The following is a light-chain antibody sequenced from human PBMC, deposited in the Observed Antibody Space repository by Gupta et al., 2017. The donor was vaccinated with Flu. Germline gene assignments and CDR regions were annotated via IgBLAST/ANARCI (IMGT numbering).Light chain of an antibody. J-gene: IGKJ4*01. V-gene: IGKV2-28*01. Sequence: VTPASPASISCRSSQSILDTSRYTHLDWYLQKPGQSLLLVVYLGYHRASAVPDRFSGCGSGTDFTLKITRVEAEDVGVYFCMQTLPTPLTFGGGTKVEIK. CDR1: QSILDTSRYTH. CDR3: MQTLPTPLT. CDR2: LGY.